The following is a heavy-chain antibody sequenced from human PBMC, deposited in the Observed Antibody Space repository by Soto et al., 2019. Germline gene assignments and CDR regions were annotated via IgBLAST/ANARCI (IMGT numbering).Heavy chain of an antibody. CDR1: GYNFSNYW. J-gene: IGHJ6*02. CDR3: ARRGGVPAAGTFYYYGMDV. V-gene: IGHV5-51*01. D-gene: IGHD6-13*01. Sequence: ESLKISCKGSGYNFSNYWIGWVRQMPGKGLEWMGIIYPGDSDIRYSPSFQGQVTISADKSISTAYLQWSSLKASDTAMYYCARRGGVPAAGTFYYYGMDVWGQGATVTVSS. CDR2: IYPGDSDI.